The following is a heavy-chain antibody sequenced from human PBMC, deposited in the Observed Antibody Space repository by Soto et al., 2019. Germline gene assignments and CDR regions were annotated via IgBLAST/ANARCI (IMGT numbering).Heavy chain of an antibody. CDR3: ARSGITIFGVVTRPRVYGMDV. Sequence: SETLSLTCTVSGGSISSYYWSWIRQPPGKGLEWIGYIYYSGSTNYNPSLKSRVTISVDTSKNQFSLKLTSVTAADTAVYYCARSGITIFGVVTRPRVYGMDVWGQGITVTVSS. CDR1: GGSISSYY. D-gene: IGHD3-3*01. V-gene: IGHV4-59*01. J-gene: IGHJ6*02. CDR2: IYYSGST.